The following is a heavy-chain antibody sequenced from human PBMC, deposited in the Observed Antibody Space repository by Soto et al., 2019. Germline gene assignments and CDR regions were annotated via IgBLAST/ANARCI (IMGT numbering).Heavy chain of an antibody. Sequence: QIQLVQSGAEVKKPGASVKVSCKASGYTFSIYGINWVRQAPGQGLEWMGWTRPNNGDTKYAQNLQGRVTMTTDTSTSTAYMELRSLRPDDTVVYYCVRGLDGSGSYYTDYWGQGTLVTVSS. CDR3: VRGLDGSGSYYTDY. V-gene: IGHV1-18*01. D-gene: IGHD3-10*01. J-gene: IGHJ4*02. CDR1: GYTFSIYG. CDR2: TRPNNGDT.